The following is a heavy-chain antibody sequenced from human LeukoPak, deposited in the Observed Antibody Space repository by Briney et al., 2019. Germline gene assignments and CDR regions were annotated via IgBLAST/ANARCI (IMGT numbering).Heavy chain of an antibody. V-gene: IGHV3-30*03. J-gene: IGHJ4*02. D-gene: IGHD3-22*01. CDR3: ATPPTAYTSGSLGY. Sequence: GALRLSCAASGFTFSNFGMHWVRQAPGKGLEWVAIISYDGSTKYYADSVKGRFSISRDNSKNTLYLQMNSLRVEDTAVYYCATPPTAYTSGSLGYWGQGTLVTVSS. CDR1: GFTFSNFG. CDR2: ISYDGSTK.